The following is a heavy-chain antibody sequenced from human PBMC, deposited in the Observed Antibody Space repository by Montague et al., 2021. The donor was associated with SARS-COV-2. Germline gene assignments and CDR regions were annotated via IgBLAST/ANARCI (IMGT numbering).Heavy chain of an antibody. J-gene: IGHJ4*02. CDR1: GDSVSSSDHY. CDR3: ARRRLREDYFDF. Sequence: SETLSLTCTVSGDSVSSSDHYWGWIRQPPGKGLEWLGIVYYSGXTXYXXXXKGRVTISIDASKNQSSLKLNSLTATDTAIYHCARRRLREDYFDFWGQGTPLTVSS. V-gene: IGHV4-39*01. D-gene: IGHD4-17*01. CDR2: VYYSGXT.